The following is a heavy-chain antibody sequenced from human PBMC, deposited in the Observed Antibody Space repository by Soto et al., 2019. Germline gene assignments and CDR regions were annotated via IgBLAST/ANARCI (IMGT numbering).Heavy chain of an antibody. J-gene: IGHJ4*02. CDR2: IIPIFGTA. D-gene: IGHD3-22*01. CDR3: ASSRGHYYDSSGYHTDY. CDR1: GGTFSSYA. V-gene: IGHV1-69*13. Sequence: ASLKVSCKASGGTFSSYAISWVRQAPGQGLEWMGGIIPIFGTANYAQKFQGRVTITADESTSTAYMELSSLRSEDTAVYYCASSRGHYYDSSGYHTDYWGQGTLVTVPQ.